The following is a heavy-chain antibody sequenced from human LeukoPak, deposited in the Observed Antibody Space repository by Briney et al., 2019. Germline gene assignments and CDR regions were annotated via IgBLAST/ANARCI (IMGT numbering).Heavy chain of an antibody. Sequence: GGSLRLSCAVSGFNFDDYGMTWVRQAPGKGLEWVSGINWNGGSIGYADSVKGRFTISRDNAKNSLYLQMNSLRAEDTAVYYCARDRQDIALVPAAIGYWGQGTLVTVSS. CDR2: INWNGGSI. V-gene: IGHV3-20*04. J-gene: IGHJ4*02. CDR1: GFNFDDYG. CDR3: ARDRQDIALVPAAIGY. D-gene: IGHD2-2*02.